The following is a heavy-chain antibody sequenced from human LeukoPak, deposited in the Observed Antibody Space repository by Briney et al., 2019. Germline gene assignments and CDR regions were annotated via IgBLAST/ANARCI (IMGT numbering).Heavy chain of an antibody. D-gene: IGHD1-26*01. V-gene: IGHV1-69*04. CDR1: AYTFTAYY. J-gene: IGHJ4*02. CDR3: ARGLSGSYLDY. Sequence: GASVKVSCKASAYTFTAYYMHWVRQAPGQGLEWMGRIIPIVGIVNYEQKFQGRVTITADKSTSTAYMELSSLRSEDTAVYYCARGLSGSYLDYWGQGTLVTVSS. CDR2: IIPIVGIV.